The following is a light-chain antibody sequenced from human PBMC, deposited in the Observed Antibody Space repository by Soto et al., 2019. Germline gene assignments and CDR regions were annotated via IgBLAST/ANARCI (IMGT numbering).Light chain of an antibody. Sequence: QSALTQPRSVSGSPGQSVTVSCTGTSSDVGGYNYVSWYQQHPGKAPKLIISDVTNRPSGVPDRFSGSKSGNTASLTISGLQAEDEAEYYCCSYAGSYTLIFGGGTKVTVL. CDR1: SSDVGGYNY. CDR3: CSYAGSYTLI. CDR2: DVT. J-gene: IGLJ2*01. V-gene: IGLV2-11*01.